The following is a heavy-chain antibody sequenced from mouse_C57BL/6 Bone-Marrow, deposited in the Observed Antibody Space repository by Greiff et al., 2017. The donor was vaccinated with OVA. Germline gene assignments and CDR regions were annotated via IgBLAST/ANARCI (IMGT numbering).Heavy chain of an antibody. J-gene: IGHJ4*01. CDR2: INPNNGGT. D-gene: IGHD2-3*01. V-gene: IGHV1-26*01. CDR1: GYTFTDYY. Sequence: EVQLQQSGPELVKPGASVKISCKASGYTFTDYYMNWVKQSHGKSLEWIGDINPNNGGTSYNQKFKGKATLTVDKSSSTAYMELRSLTSEDSAVYYCARRRGYYVPYYYAMDYWGQGTSVTVSS. CDR3: ARRRGYYVPYYYAMDY.